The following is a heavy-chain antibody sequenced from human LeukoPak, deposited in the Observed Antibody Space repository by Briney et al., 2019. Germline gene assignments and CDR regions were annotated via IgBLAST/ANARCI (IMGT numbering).Heavy chain of an antibody. CDR1: GGSISSSIYY. CDR2: IYYSGST. Sequence: PSETLSLTCTVSGGSISSSIYYWGWIRQPPGKGLEWIGSIYYSGSTYYNPSLKSRVTISVDTSKNQFSLKLSSVTAADAAMYYCARHYYFDSSGYYYGFDYWGQGTLVTVSS. J-gene: IGHJ4*02. V-gene: IGHV4-39*01. CDR3: ARHYYFDSSGYYYGFDY. D-gene: IGHD3-22*01.